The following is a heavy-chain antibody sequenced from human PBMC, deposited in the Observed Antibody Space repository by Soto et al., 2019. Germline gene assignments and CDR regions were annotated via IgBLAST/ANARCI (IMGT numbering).Heavy chain of an antibody. CDR3: ARELGYCSSTSCYGGGFYYGMDV. Sequence: QVQLVESGGGVVQPGRSLRLSCAASGFTFSSYGMHWVRQAPGTGLVWVAVIWYAGSNKYYADSVKGRFTISKDTSKNTLYLRMNSLRAEDTAVYYCARELGYCSSTSCYGGGFYYGMDVWGQGTTVTVS. CDR1: GFTFSSYG. CDR2: IWYAGSNK. J-gene: IGHJ6*02. D-gene: IGHD2-2*01. V-gene: IGHV3-33*01.